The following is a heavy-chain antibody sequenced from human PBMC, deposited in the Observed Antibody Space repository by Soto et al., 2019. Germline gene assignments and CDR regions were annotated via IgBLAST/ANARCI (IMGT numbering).Heavy chain of an antibody. V-gene: IGHV4-30-4*01. CDR3: ATIVVVDRDNQSGMDV. D-gene: IGHD2-15*01. Sequence: QVQLQESGPGLVKPSQTLSLTCTVSGGSISSGDYYWSWIRQPPGKGLEWIGYIYYSGSTYYNPSLKSRVTISVDPSKNQFSLKLSSVTAADTAVYYCATIVVVDRDNQSGMDVWGQGTTVTVSS. CDR2: IYYSGST. J-gene: IGHJ6*02. CDR1: GGSISSGDYY.